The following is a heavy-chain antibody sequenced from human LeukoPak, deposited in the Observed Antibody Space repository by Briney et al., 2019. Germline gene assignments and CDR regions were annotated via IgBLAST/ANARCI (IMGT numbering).Heavy chain of an antibody. V-gene: IGHV1-2*02. CDR3: ARPSSPYYYYGMDV. Sequence: VASVKVSCKASGYTFTGYYMHWVPQAPGQGLEWMGWINPNSGGTNYAQKFQGRVTMTRDTSISTAYMELSRLRSDDTAVYYCARPSSPYYYYGMDVWGQGTTVTVSS. J-gene: IGHJ6*02. CDR2: INPNSGGT. CDR1: GYTFTGYY.